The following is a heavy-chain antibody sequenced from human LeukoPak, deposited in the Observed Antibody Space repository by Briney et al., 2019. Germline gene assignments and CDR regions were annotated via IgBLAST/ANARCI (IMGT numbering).Heavy chain of an antibody. CDR2: ISAYNGKT. CDR1: GYTFTSYG. Sequence: ASVKVSCKASGYTFTSYGISWVRQAPGQGLEWMGWISAYNGKTNYAQKLQGRDTMTTDPSTSTAYMELRSLRSDDTAVYYCASPHSGSGWYYYGMDVWGQGTTVTVSS. CDR3: ASPHSGSGWYYYGMDV. D-gene: IGHD6-19*01. V-gene: IGHV1-18*01. J-gene: IGHJ6*02.